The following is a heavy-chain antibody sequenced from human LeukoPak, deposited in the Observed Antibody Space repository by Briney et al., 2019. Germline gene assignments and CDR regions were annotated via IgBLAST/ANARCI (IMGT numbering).Heavy chain of an antibody. D-gene: IGHD5-18*01. CDR3: AKGPWDRGYSYGDNWFDP. J-gene: IGHJ5*02. CDR2: ISGSGGST. Sequence: RGSLRLSCAAPGFTFSSYAMSWVRQAPGKGLEWVSAISGSGGSTYYADSVKGRFTISRDNSKNTLYLQMNSLRAEDTAVYYCAKGPWDRGYSYGDNWFDPWGQGTLVTVSS. CDR1: GFTFSSYA. V-gene: IGHV3-23*01.